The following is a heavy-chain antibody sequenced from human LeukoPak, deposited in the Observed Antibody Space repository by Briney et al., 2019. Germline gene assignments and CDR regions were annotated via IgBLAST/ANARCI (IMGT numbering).Heavy chain of an antibody. CDR2: FDPEDSEA. Sequence: ASVNVSFTVSAYTLTELSIHWVRQAPGKGLEWMGGFDPEDSEAIYAQKLQGRVTMTEYTSTYTAYMELSRLRSVDTAVYYCATVNRYWCSGGSCYLARPRFVYWGQGTLVTVSS. CDR1: AYTLTELS. J-gene: IGHJ4*02. D-gene: IGHD2-15*01. CDR3: ATVNRYWCSGGSCYLARPRFVY. V-gene: IGHV1-24*01.